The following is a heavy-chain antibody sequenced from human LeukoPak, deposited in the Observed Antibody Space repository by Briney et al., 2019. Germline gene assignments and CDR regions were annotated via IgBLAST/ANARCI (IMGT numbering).Heavy chain of an antibody. CDR3: ARSGIAVAGTREDY. Sequence: GGSLRLSCAASGFTFSSYGMHWVRQAPGKGLEWVAVISYDGSNKYYADSVKGRFTISRDNSKNTLYLQMNSLRAEDTAVYYCARSGIAVAGTREDYCGQGTLVTVSS. J-gene: IGHJ4*02. CDR1: GFTFSSYG. CDR2: ISYDGSNK. D-gene: IGHD6-19*01. V-gene: IGHV3-30*03.